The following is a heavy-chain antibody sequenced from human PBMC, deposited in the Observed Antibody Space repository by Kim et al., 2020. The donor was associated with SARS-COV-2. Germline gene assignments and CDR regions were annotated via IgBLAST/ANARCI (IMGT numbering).Heavy chain of an antibody. CDR1: GFTFTSSA. D-gene: IGHD1-26*01. J-gene: IGHJ4*02. CDR2: IVVGSGNT. Sequence: SVKVSCKASGFTFTSSAVQWVRQARGQRLEWIGWIVVGSGNTNYAQKFQERVTITRDMSTSTAYMELSSLRSEDMAVYYCAAGPGYSGSYDYWGQGTLVTVSS. CDR3: AAGPGYSGSYDY. V-gene: IGHV1-58*01.